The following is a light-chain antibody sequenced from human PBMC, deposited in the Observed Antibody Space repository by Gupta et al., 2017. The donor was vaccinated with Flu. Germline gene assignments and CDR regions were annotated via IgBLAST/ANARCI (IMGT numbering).Light chain of an antibody. J-gene: IGKJ5*01. CDR2: DAS. CDR3: QQDDSCSIT. Sequence: SLSASVGERVTITCQASQDISTYLNWYQQKPGKAPTLLIYDASTLETGVPARFSGSGSGTQFSFTISSLQSEDIAAYFCQQDDSCSITFGQGTKLEIK. V-gene: IGKV1-33*01. CDR1: QDISTY.